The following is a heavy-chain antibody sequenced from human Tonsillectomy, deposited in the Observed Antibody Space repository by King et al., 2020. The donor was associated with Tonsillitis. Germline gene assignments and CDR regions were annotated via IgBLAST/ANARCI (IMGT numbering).Heavy chain of an antibody. CDR2: ISAYNGNT. D-gene: IGHD2-2*01. CDR1: GYTFTSYG. V-gene: IGHV1-18*04. J-gene: IGHJ5*02. Sequence: VQLVQSGAEVKKPGASVKVSCKASGYTFTSYGISWVRQAPGQGLEWMGWISAYNGNTNYAQKLQGRVTMTTDTSTSTAYMELRSLRSDDTAVYDCARQGWWCSSTSCYSGSNWFDPWGQGTLVTVSS. CDR3: ARQGWWCSSTSCYSGSNWFDP.